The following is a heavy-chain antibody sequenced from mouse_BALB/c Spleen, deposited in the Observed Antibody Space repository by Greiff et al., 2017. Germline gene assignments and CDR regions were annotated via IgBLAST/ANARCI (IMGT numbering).Heavy chain of an antibody. CDR2: ISYSGST. Sequence: EVKLQESGPGLVKPSQSLSLTCTVTGYSITSDYAWNWIRQFPGNKLEWMGYISYSGSTSYNPSLKSRISITRDTSKNQFFLQLNSVTTEDTATYYCARGGIIMDYWGQGTSVTVSS. J-gene: IGHJ4*01. D-gene: IGHD2-4*01. CDR3: ARGGIIMDY. CDR1: GYSITSDYA. V-gene: IGHV3-2*02.